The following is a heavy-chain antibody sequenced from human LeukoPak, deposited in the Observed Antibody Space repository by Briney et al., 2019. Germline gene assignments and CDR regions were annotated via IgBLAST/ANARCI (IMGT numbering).Heavy chain of an antibody. CDR3: ASGYSYGHFDY. CDR2: IYYSGST. J-gene: IGHJ4*02. Sequence: SETLSLTCTVSGGSISSYYWSWIRQPPGKGLEWIGYIYYSGSTNYNLSLKSRVTVSVDTSKKQFSLKLSSVTAADTAVYYCASGYSYGHFDYWGQGTLVTVSS. D-gene: IGHD5-18*01. V-gene: IGHV4-59*01. CDR1: GGSISSYY.